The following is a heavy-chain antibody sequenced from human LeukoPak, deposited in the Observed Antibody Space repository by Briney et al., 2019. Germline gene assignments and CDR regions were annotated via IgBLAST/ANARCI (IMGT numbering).Heavy chain of an antibody. V-gene: IGHV3-21*01. CDR2: ISSSSSYI. J-gene: IGHJ4*02. D-gene: IGHD5-24*01. CDR3: ARAAGGEDGYNLRPLDY. CDR1: GFTFSSYS. Sequence: PGGSLRLSCAASGFTFSSYSMNWVRQAPGKGLEWVSSISSSSSYIYYADSVKGRFTISRDNAKNSLYLQMNSLRAEDTAVYYCARAAGGEDGYNLRPLDYWGQGTLVTVSS.